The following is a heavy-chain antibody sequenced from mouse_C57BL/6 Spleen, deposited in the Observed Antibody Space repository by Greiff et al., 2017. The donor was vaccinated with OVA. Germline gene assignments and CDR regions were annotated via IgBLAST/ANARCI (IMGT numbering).Heavy chain of an antibody. CDR2: IYPGDGDT. Sequence: QVQLQQSGAELVKPGASVKISCKASGYAFSSYWMNWVKQRPGKGLEWIGQIYPGDGDTNYNGKFKGKATLTADKSSSTAYMQLSSLTSEDSAVYFCARREDGYYVGGYYYAMDYWGQGTAVTVSS. D-gene: IGHD2-3*01. CDR1: GYAFSSYW. V-gene: IGHV1-80*01. J-gene: IGHJ4*01. CDR3: ARREDGYYVGGYYYAMDY.